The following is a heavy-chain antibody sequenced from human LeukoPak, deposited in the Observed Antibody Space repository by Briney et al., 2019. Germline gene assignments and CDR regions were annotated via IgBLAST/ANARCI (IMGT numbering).Heavy chain of an antibody. CDR3: ARAEYFDL. Sequence: GGSLRLSCAASGFTFSSYDMHWVRQGTGKGLEWVSAIGSAGDTYYPGSVKGRFTISRENAKNSLYLQLNSLRDGDTAVYYCARAEYFDLWGRGTLVTVSS. CDR2: IGSAGDT. J-gene: IGHJ2*01. V-gene: IGHV3-13*04. CDR1: GFTFSSYD.